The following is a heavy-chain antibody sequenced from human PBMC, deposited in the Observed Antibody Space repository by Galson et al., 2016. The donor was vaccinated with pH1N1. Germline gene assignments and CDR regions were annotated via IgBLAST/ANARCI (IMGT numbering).Heavy chain of an antibody. CDR3: AREGPVPGAFDY. D-gene: IGHD6-19*01. J-gene: IGHJ4*02. V-gene: IGHV3-53*01. Sequence: SLRLSCAASGFSVSFSYLSWVRQAPGKGLEWVSIIYSGDTTYYTDSVKGRFTISRDISKNTLYLQMNSLRAEDTAVYYCAREGPVPGAFDYWGQGTLVTVSS. CDR1: GFSVSFSY. CDR2: IYSGDTT.